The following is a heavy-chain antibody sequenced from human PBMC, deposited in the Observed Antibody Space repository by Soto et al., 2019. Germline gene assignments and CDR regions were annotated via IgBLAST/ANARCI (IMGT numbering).Heavy chain of an antibody. CDR1: GFTFSNAW. Sequence: TGGSMRLSCAASGFTFSNAWMHWVRQATGKGLEWVGRIKSKADGGTIDHAAPVKGRVTISRDDSKKTLYLQMNSLRTEDTAVYYCTLWFGELTYWGQGTRVTVSS. CDR3: TLWFGELTY. V-gene: IGHV3-15*01. CDR2: IKSKADGGTI. D-gene: IGHD3-10*01. J-gene: IGHJ4*02.